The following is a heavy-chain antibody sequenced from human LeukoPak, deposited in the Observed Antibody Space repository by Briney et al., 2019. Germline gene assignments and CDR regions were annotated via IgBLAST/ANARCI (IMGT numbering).Heavy chain of an antibody. V-gene: IGHV4-39*01. J-gene: IGHJ6*02. D-gene: IGHD6-13*01. CDR3: ARQPALSSSSFYGMDV. Sequence: KPSETLSLTCTVSGGSISSSTYYGGWIRQSPGKGLEWIGTIYYSGNTYYNPSLRSRVTISVDTSKNQFSLKVTSVTAEDTAVYYCARQPALSSSSFYGMDVWGQGTTVTVSS. CDR2: IYYSGNT. CDR1: GGSISSSTYY.